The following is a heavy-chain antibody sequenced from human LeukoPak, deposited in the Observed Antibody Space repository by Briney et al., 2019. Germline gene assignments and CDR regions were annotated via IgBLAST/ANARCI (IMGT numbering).Heavy chain of an antibody. V-gene: IGHV3-21*01. CDR2: ISSSSSYI. CDR1: GFTFSSYS. J-gene: IGHJ3*02. D-gene: IGHD3-3*01. CDR3: ARNWVYYDFWSAPDDAFDI. Sequence: GGSLRPSCAASGFTFSSYSMNWVRQAPGKGLEWVSSISSSSSYIYYADSVKGRFTISRDNAKNSLYLQMNSLRAEDTAVYYCARNWVYYDFWSAPDDAFDIWGQGTMVTVSS.